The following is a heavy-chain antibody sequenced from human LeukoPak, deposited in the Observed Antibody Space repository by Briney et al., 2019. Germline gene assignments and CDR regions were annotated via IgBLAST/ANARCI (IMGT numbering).Heavy chain of an antibody. J-gene: IGHJ4*02. V-gene: IGHV4-59*01. CDR3: AREGESSWYPYFDH. CDR2: IYYSGST. CDR1: GGSISSYY. D-gene: IGHD6-13*01. Sequence: KPSETLSLTCTVSGGSISSYYWSWIRQPPGKGLEWIGYIYYSGSTNYNPSLKSRVTISVDTSKNQFSLKLSSVTAADTAVYYRAREGESSWYPYFDHWGQGTLVTVSS.